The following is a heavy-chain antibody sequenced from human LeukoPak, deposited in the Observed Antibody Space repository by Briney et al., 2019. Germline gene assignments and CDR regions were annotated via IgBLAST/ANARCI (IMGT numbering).Heavy chain of an antibody. J-gene: IGHJ4*02. V-gene: IGHV1-69*05. CDR3: ARALYGDYAGFPD. CDR2: IIAIFGTA. D-gene: IGHD4-17*01. Sequence: GASVKVSCKASGGSFSNYAISWVGQDPGQGLEWMGGIIAIFGTANYAQKFQGRVTITTDEHTSTAYMELSSLRPEDTPVYYCARALYGDYAGFPDWGQGTLVTVSS. CDR1: GGSFSNYA.